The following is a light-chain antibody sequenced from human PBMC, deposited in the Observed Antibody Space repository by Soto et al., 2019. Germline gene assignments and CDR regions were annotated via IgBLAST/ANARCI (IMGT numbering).Light chain of an antibody. CDR1: SSDVGGYNY. CDR3: SSYTSTNTPVV. CDR2: EVT. Sequence: QSVLTQPASVSGSPGQTITISCTGTSSDVGGYNYVSWYQQYPGQAPKLLTYEVTNRPSGVSNRFSGSKSGNVASLTISGLQAEDEADYYCSSYTSTNTPVVFGRGTKLAVL. V-gene: IGLV2-14*01. J-gene: IGLJ2*01.